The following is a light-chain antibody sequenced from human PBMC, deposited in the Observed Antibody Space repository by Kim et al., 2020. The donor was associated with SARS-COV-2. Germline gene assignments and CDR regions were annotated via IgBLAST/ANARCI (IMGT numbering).Light chain of an antibody. Sequence: DIVMTQSPDSLAVSLGERATINCKSSQSVLYSSNNKNYLAWYQQKPGQPPKLLIYWASTRESGVPDRFSCSGSGTDFTLTISSLQAEDVAVYYCQQYYSTSYTFGQGTKLEI. CDR3: QQYYSTSYT. V-gene: IGKV4-1*01. CDR1: QSVLYSSNNKNY. CDR2: WAS. J-gene: IGKJ2*01.